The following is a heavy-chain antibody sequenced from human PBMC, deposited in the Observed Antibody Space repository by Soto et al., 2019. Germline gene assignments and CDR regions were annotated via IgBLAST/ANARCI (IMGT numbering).Heavy chain of an antibody. CDR1: GFAFTDYY. CDR3: ARGTPVTGTENTDYLDH. D-gene: IGHD1-20*01. J-gene: IGHJ4*02. V-gene: IGHV3-11*01. Sequence: QVQLVESGGGLVKPGESLRLSCVASGFAFTDYYMTWIRQAPGKGLEWVSYISVGGRTIYYGESVRGRFTVSRDNAKISVLLQMNSLRAEDTAVYYCARGTPVTGTENTDYLDHLGQGTLVTVSS. CDR2: ISVGGRTI.